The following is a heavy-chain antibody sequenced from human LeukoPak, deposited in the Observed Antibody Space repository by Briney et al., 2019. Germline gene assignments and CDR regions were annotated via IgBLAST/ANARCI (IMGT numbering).Heavy chain of an antibody. CDR2: IIPILGIA. Sequence: SVKVSCKASGGTFSSYTISWVRQAPGQGLEWMGRIIPILGIANYAQEFQGRVTITADKSTSTAYMELSNLRSEDTAVYYCARGGWQLANLDYWGQGTLVTVSS. J-gene: IGHJ4*02. CDR3: ARGGWQLANLDY. D-gene: IGHD6-6*01. CDR1: GGTFSSYT. V-gene: IGHV1-69*02.